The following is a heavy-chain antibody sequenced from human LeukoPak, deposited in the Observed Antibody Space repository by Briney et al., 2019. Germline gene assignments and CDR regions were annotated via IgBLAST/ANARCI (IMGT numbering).Heavy chain of an antibody. CDR2: ISWNSGSI. V-gene: IGHV3-9*01. CDR1: GFTFDDYA. CDR3: AKDLYSSGWYYFDY. D-gene: IGHD6-19*01. J-gene: IGHJ4*02. Sequence: AGGSLRLSCAASGFTFDDYAMHWVRQAPGKGLEWVSGISWNSGSIGYADSVKGRFTISRDNAKNSLYLQMNSLRAEDTALYYCAKDLYSSGWYYFDYWGQGTLVTVSS.